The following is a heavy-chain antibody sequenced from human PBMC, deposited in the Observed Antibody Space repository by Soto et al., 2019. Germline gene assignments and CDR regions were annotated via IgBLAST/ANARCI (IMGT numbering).Heavy chain of an antibody. CDR2: IYPGDSDT. D-gene: IGHD2-8*01. J-gene: IGHJ6*02. Sequence: GESLKISCKGSGCSFTSYWIGWVRQMPGKGLEWMGIIYPGDSDTRYSPSFQGQVTISADKSISTAYLQWSSLKASDTAMYYCAREFIVLMVYANYGMDVWGQGTTVTVS. CDR1: GCSFTSYW. V-gene: IGHV5-51*01. CDR3: AREFIVLMVYANYGMDV.